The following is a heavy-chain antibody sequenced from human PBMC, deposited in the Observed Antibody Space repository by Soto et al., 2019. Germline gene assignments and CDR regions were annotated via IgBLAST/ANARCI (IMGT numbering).Heavy chain of an antibody. Sequence: QVQLVQSGAEVKKSGASVKVSCKPSGYSFSDYFIQWVRQASGQGLEWVAWINPKTAATNYAKKFQGRVSLTWDTSSTTAYMELTRLRPDDTAVYYCARIKWGLNYYNGMDVWGQGTTVIVPS. D-gene: IGHD1-26*01. J-gene: IGHJ6*02. CDR2: INPKTAAT. V-gene: IGHV1-2*02. CDR3: ARIKWGLNYYNGMDV. CDR1: GYSFSDYF.